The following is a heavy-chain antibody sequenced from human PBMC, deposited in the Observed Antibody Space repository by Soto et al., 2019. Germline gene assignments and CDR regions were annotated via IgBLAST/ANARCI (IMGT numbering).Heavy chain of an antibody. V-gene: IGHV1-18*01. Sequence: ASVKVSCTASGYTFTSYGISWVRQAPGQGLEWMGWISAYNGNTNYAQKLQGRVTMTTDTSTSTAYMELRSLRSDDTAVYYCARGPPGYCSGGSCYGANYYYGMDVWGQGTTVTVSS. J-gene: IGHJ6*02. CDR2: ISAYNGNT. CDR1: GYTFTSYG. D-gene: IGHD2-15*01. CDR3: ARGPPGYCSGGSCYGANYYYGMDV.